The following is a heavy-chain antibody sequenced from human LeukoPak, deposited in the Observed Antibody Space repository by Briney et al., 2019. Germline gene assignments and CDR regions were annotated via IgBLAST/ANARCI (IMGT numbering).Heavy chain of an antibody. J-gene: IGHJ6*02. CDR2: IYTSGST. CDR3: ARDPPRGGHCSGGSCYVYYYYYGMDV. V-gene: IGHV4-61*02. D-gene: IGHD2-15*01. CDR1: GGSISSGSYY. Sequence: SETLSLTCTVSGGSISSGSYYWSWIRQPAGKGLEWIGRIYTSGSTNYNPSLKSRVTISVDTSKNQFSLKLSSVTAADTAVYYCARDPPRGGHCSGGSCYVYYYYYGMDVWGQGTTVTVSS.